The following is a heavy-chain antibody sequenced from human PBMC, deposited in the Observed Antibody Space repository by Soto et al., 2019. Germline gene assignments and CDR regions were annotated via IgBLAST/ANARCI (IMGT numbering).Heavy chain of an antibody. Sequence: SETLSLTCNVSGAPISSGGFYWSWIRQHPGKGPEWIGYIYNSGTTFYNPSLRSRVTMSLDAAKNHFSLELRSVTVADTAVYYCAREPISTPRGVTQVDPWGQGTQVTVSS. CDR3: AREPISTPRGVTQVDP. CDR1: GAPISSGGFY. D-gene: IGHD3-10*01. J-gene: IGHJ5*02. V-gene: IGHV4-31*03. CDR2: IYNSGTT.